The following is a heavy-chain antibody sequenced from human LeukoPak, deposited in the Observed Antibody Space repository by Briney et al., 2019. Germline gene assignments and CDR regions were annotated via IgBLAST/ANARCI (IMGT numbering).Heavy chain of an antibody. Sequence: GGSLRLSCSVSGFTFSTYVMHWVRQAPGKGLEYVSAINSNGDNTYYADSVKGRFTISRDNSKNTLYLQMSSLRADDTAVYYCVRGTGYWGQGTLVTVSS. V-gene: IGHV3-64D*06. J-gene: IGHJ4*02. CDR2: INSNGDNT. CDR1: GFTFSTYV. CDR3: VRGTGY.